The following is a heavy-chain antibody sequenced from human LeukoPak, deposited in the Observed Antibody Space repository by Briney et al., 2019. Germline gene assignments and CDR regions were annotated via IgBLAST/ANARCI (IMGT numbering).Heavy chain of an antibody. CDR2: INSDGSST. Sequence: GGSLRLSCAASGFAFSTYWMHWVRQAPGKGLVWVSRINSDGSSTSYADSLKGRFTISRDNAKNSLYLQMNSLRAEDTAVYYCARGSSGSYYTLFDYWGQGTLVTVSS. CDR1: GFAFSTYW. D-gene: IGHD3-10*01. J-gene: IGHJ4*02. CDR3: ARGSSGSYYTLFDY. V-gene: IGHV3-74*01.